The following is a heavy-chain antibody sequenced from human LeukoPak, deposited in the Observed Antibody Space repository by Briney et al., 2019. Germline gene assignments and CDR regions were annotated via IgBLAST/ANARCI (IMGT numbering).Heavy chain of an antibody. D-gene: IGHD2-8*01. CDR3: ARPSAGYCTHGVCRQFDP. CDR2: IYYSGST. CDR1: GGSISSSSYY. J-gene: IGHJ5*02. Sequence: KPSETLSLTCTVSGGSISSSSYYWGWIRQPPEKGLEWIGSIYYSGSTNYNPSLKSRVTISVDTSKNQFSLKLSSVTAADTAVYYCARPSAGYCTHGVCRQFDPWGQGTLVTVSS. V-gene: IGHV4-39*01.